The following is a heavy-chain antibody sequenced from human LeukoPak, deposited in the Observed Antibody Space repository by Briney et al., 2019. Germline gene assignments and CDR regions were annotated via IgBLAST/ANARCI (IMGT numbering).Heavy chain of an antibody. CDR2: IKQDGSEK. Sequence: GGSLRLSCAASGFTFSSYWMSWVRQAPGKGLEWVANIKQDGSEKYYVDSVKGRFTISRDNAKNSLYLQMNSLRAEDTAVYYCARDKVGTKGAYYYYGMDVWGQGTTVTVSS. CDR1: GFTFSSYW. J-gene: IGHJ6*02. CDR3: ARDKVGTKGAYYYYGMDV. D-gene: IGHD1/OR15-1a*01. V-gene: IGHV3-7*01.